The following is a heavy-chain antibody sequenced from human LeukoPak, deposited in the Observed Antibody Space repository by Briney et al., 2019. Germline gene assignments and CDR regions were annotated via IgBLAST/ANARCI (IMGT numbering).Heavy chain of an antibody. CDR2: ISSSGNTT. Sequence: GGCLRLSCAASGFTFSDYYMSWIRQAPGKGLECVSYISSSGNTTYYSDSVRGRFTISRDNAKNSLHLQMNSLRAEDTAVYYCARDGGSSWYFDYWGQGALATVSS. CDR3: ARDGGSSWYFDY. CDR1: GFTFSDYY. D-gene: IGHD6-13*01. V-gene: IGHV3-11*04. J-gene: IGHJ4*02.